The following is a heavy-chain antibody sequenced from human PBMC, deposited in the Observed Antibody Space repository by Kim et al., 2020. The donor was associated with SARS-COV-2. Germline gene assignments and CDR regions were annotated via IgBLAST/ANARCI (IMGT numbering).Heavy chain of an antibody. D-gene: IGHD2-21*02. V-gene: IGHV3-23*01. CDR3: AKESYVSVVTANYDAFDI. Sequence: KGRFTISRDNSKNMLYLQMNSLRAEDTAVYYCAKESYVSVVTANYDAFDIWGQGTMVTVSS. J-gene: IGHJ3*02.